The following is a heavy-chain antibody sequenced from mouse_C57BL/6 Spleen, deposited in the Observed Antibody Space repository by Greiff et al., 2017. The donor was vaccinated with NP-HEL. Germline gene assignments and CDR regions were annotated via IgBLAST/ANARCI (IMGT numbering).Heavy chain of an antibody. CDR2: IYPRDGST. CDR3: VLYYGSSSAWFAY. D-gene: IGHD1-1*01. Sequence: QVQLQQSGPELVKPGASVKLSCKASGYTFTSYDINWVKQRPGQGLEWIGWIYPRDGSTKYNEKFKGKATLTVDTSSSTAYMELHSLTSEDSAVYFCVLYYGSSSAWFAYWGQGTLVTVSA. J-gene: IGHJ3*01. CDR1: GYTFTSYD. V-gene: IGHV1-85*01.